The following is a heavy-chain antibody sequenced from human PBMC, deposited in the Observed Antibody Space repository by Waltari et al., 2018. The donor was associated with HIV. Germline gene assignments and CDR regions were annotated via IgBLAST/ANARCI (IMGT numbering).Heavy chain of an antibody. D-gene: IGHD6-19*01. J-gene: IGHJ4*02. V-gene: IGHV3-23*01. CDR2: ITSSGGRT. CDR3: ATCNIGSGWYLKSPIRI. Sequence: VQMLESGGDLVQPGGSLRLSCAVSGLNFATSGLGWVRQAPGKGLEWMSAITSSGGRTYYAESVKGRFIISRDNSKKTVTLQLKHLRLGDTAMYYCATCNIGSGWYLKSPIRIWGQGTLVTVS. CDR1: GLNFATSG.